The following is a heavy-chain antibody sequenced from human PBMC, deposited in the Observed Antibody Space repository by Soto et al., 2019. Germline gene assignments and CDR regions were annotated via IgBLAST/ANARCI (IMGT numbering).Heavy chain of an antibody. D-gene: IGHD6-13*01. CDR3: AVVEQQLVRRYYYYYMDV. CDR1: GYTFTSYG. Sequence: ASVKVSCKASGYTFTSYGISWVRQAPGQGLEWMGWISAYNGNTNYAQMLQGRVTMTTDTSTSTAYMELRSLRSDDTAVYYCAVVEQQLVRRYYYYYMDVWGKGTTVTVSS. J-gene: IGHJ6*03. V-gene: IGHV1-18*01. CDR2: ISAYNGNT.